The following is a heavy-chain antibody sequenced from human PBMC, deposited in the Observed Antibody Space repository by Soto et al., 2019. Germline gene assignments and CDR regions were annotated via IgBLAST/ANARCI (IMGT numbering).Heavy chain of an antibody. V-gene: IGHV1-3*01. Sequence: ASVKVSCKASGYTFTSYAMHWVRPAPGQRLEWMGWINAGNGNTKYSQKFQGRVTITRDTSASTAYMELSSLRSEDTAVYYCARPVWPSDAFDIWAQGTMVTVSS. CDR1: GYTFTSYA. CDR3: ARPVWPSDAFDI. CDR2: INAGNGNT. J-gene: IGHJ3*02.